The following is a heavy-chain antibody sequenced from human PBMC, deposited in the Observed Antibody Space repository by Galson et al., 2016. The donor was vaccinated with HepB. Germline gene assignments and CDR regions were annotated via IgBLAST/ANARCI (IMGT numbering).Heavy chain of an antibody. V-gene: IGHV4-59*01. CDR3: ARDQWLDHYHYYGRDV. CDR2: IYYSGST. J-gene: IGHJ6*02. D-gene: IGHD6-19*01. Sequence: ETLSLTCTVSGASISSSYWSWIRQPPGKGLEWIGYIYYSGSTRYNPSLKSRVTISVDTSKNQFSLKVSSVTAADTAVYYCARDQWLDHYHYYGRDVWGQGTTATVAS. CDR1: GASISSSY.